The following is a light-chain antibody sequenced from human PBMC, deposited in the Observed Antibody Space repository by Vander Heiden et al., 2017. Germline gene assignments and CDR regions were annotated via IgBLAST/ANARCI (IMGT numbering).Light chain of an antibody. V-gene: IGKV3D-15*01. CDR2: GAS. CDR3: QRYTNWPPWT. J-gene: IGKJ1*01. Sequence: DIVIPQPPATLSVPPGESATPSCRGRQSGRSNFAWYQQKPGPAPRLLIDGASTRATGIPGMFSGSGSGTEFILTISSLQYEDFAVYYCQRYTNWPPWTFGPGSKVVVK. CDR1: QSGRSN.